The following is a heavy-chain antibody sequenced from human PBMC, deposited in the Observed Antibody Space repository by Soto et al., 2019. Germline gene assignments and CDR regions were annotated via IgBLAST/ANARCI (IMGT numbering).Heavy chain of an antibody. CDR2: IYYSGTT. J-gene: IGHJ4*02. V-gene: IGHV4-28*01. D-gene: IGHD1-26*01. Sequence: QVQLQESGPGLVKPSDTLSLTCAVSGYSISSSNWWGWIRQPPVKGLEWIGDIYYSGTTYYNPSLKSRVTMSVDTSKNQFSLKLTSVTAVDTAVYYCARREIQGPIDYWGQGTLVTVSS. CDR1: GYSISSSNW. CDR3: ARREIQGPIDY.